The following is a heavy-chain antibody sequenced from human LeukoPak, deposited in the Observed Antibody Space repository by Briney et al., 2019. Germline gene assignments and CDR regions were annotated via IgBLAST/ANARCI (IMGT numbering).Heavy chain of an antibody. CDR3: AKEKVFTSTSWTTIEY. D-gene: IGHD6-13*01. J-gene: IGHJ4*02. Sequence: PGGSLRLSCAASGFTLSSNGMHWVRQAPGKGLEWVAVISYDGNAKHYADSVKGRFTISRDNSKNTLYLQMNSLRSEDTAVYYCAKEKVFTSTSWTTIEYWGQGTLVTVSS. CDR2: ISYDGNAK. V-gene: IGHV3-30*18. CDR1: GFTLSSNG.